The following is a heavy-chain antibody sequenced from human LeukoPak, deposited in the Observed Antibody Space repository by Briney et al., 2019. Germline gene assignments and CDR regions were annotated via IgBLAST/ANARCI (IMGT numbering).Heavy chain of an antibody. D-gene: IGHD3-22*01. CDR3: ARDFDSRGYYIGY. J-gene: IGHJ4*02. V-gene: IGHV1-2*06. CDR1: GYTFTGYY. Sequence: ASVKVSCKASGYTFTGYYMHWVRQAPGQGLEWMGRINPNSGGTNYAQKFQGRVTMTRDTSISTAYMELSRLRSDDTAVYYCARDFDSRGYYIGYWGQGTLVTVSS. CDR2: INPNSGGT.